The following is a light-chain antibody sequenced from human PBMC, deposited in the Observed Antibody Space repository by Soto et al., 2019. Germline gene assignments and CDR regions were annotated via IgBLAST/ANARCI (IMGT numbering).Light chain of an antibody. CDR3: QQFQSYALT. CDR2: DAS. V-gene: IGKV1-13*02. Sequence: AIQLTQSPSSLSASVGDRVTITCRASQGISSALAWYQHKPGRAPRLLIYDASSLQSGVSSRFSGSGSGTDFTLTISSLQPEDFATYYCQQFQSYALTFGGGTKLEFK. CDR1: QGISSA. J-gene: IGKJ4*01.